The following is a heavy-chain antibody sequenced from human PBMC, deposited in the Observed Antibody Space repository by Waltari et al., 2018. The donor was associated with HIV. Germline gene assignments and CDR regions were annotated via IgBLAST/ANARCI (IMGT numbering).Heavy chain of an antibody. CDR3: ARDGASSSWHGEYFQH. CDR1: GFTFSSYG. V-gene: IGHV3-33*01. J-gene: IGHJ1*01. Sequence: QVQLVESGGGVVQPGRSLRLSWAASGFTFSSYGMDWVRQAAGKGLEWVAVIWYDGSNKYYADAVKGRFTISRDNSKNTLYLQMNSLRAEDTAVYYCARDGASSSWHGEYFQHWGQGTLVTVSS. CDR2: IWYDGSNK. D-gene: IGHD6-13*01.